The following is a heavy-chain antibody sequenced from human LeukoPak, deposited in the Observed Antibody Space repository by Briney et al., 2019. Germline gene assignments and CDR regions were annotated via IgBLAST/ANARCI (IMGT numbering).Heavy chain of an antibody. CDR3: ARDRDGYNDAYDI. CDR2: INPSGGST. D-gene: IGHD5-24*01. J-gene: IGHJ3*02. Sequence: ASVKVSCKASGFTFTNYNMHWVRQAPGQGLEWMGIINPSGGSTNYAQNFQARVTMTRDTSTSTVYMELSSLRSEDTAVYYCARDRDGYNDAYDIWGQGTMVTVPS. V-gene: IGHV1-46*01. CDR1: GFTFTNYN.